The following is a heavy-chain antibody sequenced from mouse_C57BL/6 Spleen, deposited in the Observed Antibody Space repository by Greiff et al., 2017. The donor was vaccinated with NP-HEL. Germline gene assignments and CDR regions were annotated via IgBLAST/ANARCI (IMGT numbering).Heavy chain of an antibody. CDR2: ISSGGSYT. V-gene: IGHV5-6*01. CDR1: GFTFSSYG. Sequence: VQLKESGGDLVKPGGSLKLSCAASGFTFSSYGMSWVRQTPDKRLEWVATISSGGSYTYYPDSVKGRFTISRDNAKNTLYLQMSSLKSEDTAMYYCARQTDYYAMDYWGQGTSVTVSS. J-gene: IGHJ4*01. CDR3: ARQTDYYAMDY.